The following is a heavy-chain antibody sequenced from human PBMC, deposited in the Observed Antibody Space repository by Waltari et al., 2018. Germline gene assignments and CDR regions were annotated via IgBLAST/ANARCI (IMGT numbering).Heavy chain of an antibody. V-gene: IGHV4-4*07. CDR1: GGSISSYY. J-gene: IGHJ3*02. CDR3: ASWTSYDFWSGYYSADAFDI. CDR2: IYTSGST. D-gene: IGHD3-3*01. Sequence: QVQLQESGPGLVKPSETLSLTCTVSGGSISSYYWRWIRQPAGKGREWIGRIYTSGSTNYNPSLKSRVTMSVDTSKNQFSLKLTSVTAADTAVYYCASWTSYDFWSGYYSADAFDIWGQGTMVTVSS.